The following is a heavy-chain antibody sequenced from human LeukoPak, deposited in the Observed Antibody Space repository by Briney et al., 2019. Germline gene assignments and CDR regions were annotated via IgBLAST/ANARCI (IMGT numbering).Heavy chain of an antibody. J-gene: IGHJ4*02. CDR3: AREDSSGWIYYFDY. CDR1: GGSFSGYY. V-gene: IGHV4-34*01. CDR2: INHSGST. Sequence: SETLSLTCAVYGGSFSGYYWSWIRQPPGRGLEWIGEINHSGSTNYNPSLKSRVTISVDTSKNQFSLKLSSVTAADTAVYYCAREDSSGWIYYFDYWGQGTLVTVSS. D-gene: IGHD6-19*01.